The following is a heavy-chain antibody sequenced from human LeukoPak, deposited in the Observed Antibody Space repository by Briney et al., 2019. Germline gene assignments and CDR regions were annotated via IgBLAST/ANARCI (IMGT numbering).Heavy chain of an antibody. CDR2: INHSGST. J-gene: IGHJ6*02. D-gene: IGHD6-6*01. V-gene: IGHV4-34*01. Sequence: SETLSLTCAVYGGSFSGYYWSWIRQPPGKGLEWIGEINHSGSTNYNPSLKSRVTISVDTSKNQFSLKLSSVTAADTAVYYCASPLAARPGSYYYGMDVWGQGTTVTVSS. CDR3: ASPLAARPGSYYYGMDV. CDR1: GGSFSGYY.